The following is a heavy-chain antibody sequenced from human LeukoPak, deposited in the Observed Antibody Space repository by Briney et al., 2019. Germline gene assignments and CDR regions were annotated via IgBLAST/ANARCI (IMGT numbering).Heavy chain of an antibody. V-gene: IGHV3-9*01. Sequence: GGSLRLSCAASGFTFDDYVMNWVRQAPGKGLEWVSGISWNSGTIGYADSVKGRFTISRDNAKNSLYLQMNSLRAEDTALYYCAKDSGVWGSYRPDLDFDYWGQGTLVTVSS. CDR1: GFTFDDYV. CDR3: AKDSGVWGSYRPDLDFDY. D-gene: IGHD3-16*02. J-gene: IGHJ4*02. CDR2: ISWNSGTI.